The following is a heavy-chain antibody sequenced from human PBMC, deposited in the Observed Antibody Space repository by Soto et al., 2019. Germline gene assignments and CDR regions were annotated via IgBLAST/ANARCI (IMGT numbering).Heavy chain of an antibody. Sequence: ASVKVSCKASGGTFSSYTISWVRQAPGQGLEWMGRIIPILGIANYAQKFQGRVTITADKSTSTAYMELSSLRSEDTAVYYCGRVNPAIYIVGATSWFDPWGQGTLVTVSS. CDR3: GRVNPAIYIVGATSWFDP. CDR1: GGTFSSYT. V-gene: IGHV1-69*02. J-gene: IGHJ5*02. CDR2: IIPILGIA. D-gene: IGHD1-26*01.